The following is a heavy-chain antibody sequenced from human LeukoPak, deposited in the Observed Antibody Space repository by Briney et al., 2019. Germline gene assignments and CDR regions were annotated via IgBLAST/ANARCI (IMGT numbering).Heavy chain of an antibody. V-gene: IGHV1-69*04. J-gene: IGHJ5*02. CDR1: GGTFSSYT. CDR3: ARDDGYYDFWSGSRWFDP. Sequence: SVKVSCKASGGTFSSYTISWVRQAPGQGLEWMGRIIPILGIANYAQKFQGRVTITADKSTSTAYMELSSLRSEDTAVYHCARDDGYYDFWSGSRWFDPWGQGTLVTVSS. D-gene: IGHD3-3*01. CDR2: IIPILGIA.